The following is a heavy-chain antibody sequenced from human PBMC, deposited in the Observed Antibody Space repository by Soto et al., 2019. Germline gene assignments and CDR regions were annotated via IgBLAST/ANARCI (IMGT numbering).Heavy chain of an antibody. J-gene: IGHJ4*02. CDR1: GGSISRGGSF. Sequence: SETLSLTCAVSGGSISRGGSFWSWIRQPPGKGLEWIGYIHHSGSTYYNPSLKSRVTISVDRSKNQFSLKLSSVTAADTAVYYCAGGIAARPLGYWGQGTLVTVSS. D-gene: IGHD6-6*01. CDR2: IHHSGST. CDR3: AGGIAARPLGY. V-gene: IGHV4-30-2*01.